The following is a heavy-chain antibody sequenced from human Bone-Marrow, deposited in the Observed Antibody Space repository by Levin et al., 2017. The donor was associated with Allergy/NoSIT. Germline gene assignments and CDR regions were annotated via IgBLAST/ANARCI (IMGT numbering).Heavy chain of an antibody. CDR1: GFTFSSYP. J-gene: IGHJ6*02. Sequence: GGSLRLSCAASGFTFSSYPMTWVRQAPGKGLEWVSCIYNSDSYIYYADSVQGRFTISRDNAKNSLYLQMNSLRVEDTAVYYCVRVNAEGPWFGELPPYFYYGMDVWGQGTTVTVSS. CDR3: VRVNAEGPWFGELPPYFYYGMDV. CDR2: IYNSDSYI. V-gene: IGHV3-21*01. D-gene: IGHD3-10*01.